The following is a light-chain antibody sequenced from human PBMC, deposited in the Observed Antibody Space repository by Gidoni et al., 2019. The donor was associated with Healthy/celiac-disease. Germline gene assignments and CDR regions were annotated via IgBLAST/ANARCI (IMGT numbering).Light chain of an antibody. CDR1: QSVSSSY. Sequence: EIVLTQSPGTLSLSPGERATLSCRASQSVSSSYLAWYQQKPGQATRLLIYGASSRATGIPDRFSGSGSGTDFTLTISRLEPEDFAGYYCQQYGSSWTFGQGTKLEIK. CDR3: QQYGSSWT. CDR2: GAS. V-gene: IGKV3-20*01. J-gene: IGKJ2*01.